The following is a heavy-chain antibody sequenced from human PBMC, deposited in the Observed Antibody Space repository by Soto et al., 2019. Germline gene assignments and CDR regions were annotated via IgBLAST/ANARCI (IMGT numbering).Heavy chain of an antibody. V-gene: IGHV4-31*03. CDR1: GGSISSGGYY. CDR2: IYYSGST. J-gene: IGHJ6*02. Sequence: QVQLQESGPGLVKPSQTLSLTCTVSGGSISSGGYYWSWIRQHPGKGLEWIGYIYYSGSTYYNPSLKGRVTISVDTSKNQCSLKLSSVTAADTAVYYCARDHTSNYGMDVWGQGTTVTVSS. CDR3: ARDHTSNYGMDV. D-gene: IGHD2-2*01.